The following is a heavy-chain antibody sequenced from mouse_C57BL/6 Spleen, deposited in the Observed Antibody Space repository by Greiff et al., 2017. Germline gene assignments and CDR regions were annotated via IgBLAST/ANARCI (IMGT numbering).Heavy chain of an antibody. CDR2: IHPNSGST. CDR3: ARAELGPYYYAMDY. V-gene: IGHV1-64*01. CDR1: GYTFTSYW. Sequence: QVQLQQSGAELVKPGASVKLSCKASGYTFTSYWMHWVKPRPGQGLEWIGMIHPNSGSTNYNEKFKSKATLTVDKSSSTAYMQLSSLTSYDSAVDYGARAELGPYYYAMDYWGQGTAVTVSS. J-gene: IGHJ4*01. D-gene: IGHD4-1*01.